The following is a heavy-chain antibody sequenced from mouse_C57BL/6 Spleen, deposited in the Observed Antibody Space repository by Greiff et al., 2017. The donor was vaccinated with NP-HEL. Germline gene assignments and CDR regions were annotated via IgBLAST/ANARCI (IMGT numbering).Heavy chain of an antibody. CDR2: ISSGSSTI. CDR3: ARDDYVLYYAMDY. V-gene: IGHV5-17*01. Sequence: DVQLQESGGGLVKPGGSLKLSCAASGFTFSDYGMHWVRQAPEKGLEWVAYISSGSSTIYYADTVKGRFTISRDHAKNTLFLQMTSLRSEDTAMYYCARDDYVLYYAMDYWGQGTSVTVSS. D-gene: IGHD2-4*01. J-gene: IGHJ4*01. CDR1: GFTFSDYG.